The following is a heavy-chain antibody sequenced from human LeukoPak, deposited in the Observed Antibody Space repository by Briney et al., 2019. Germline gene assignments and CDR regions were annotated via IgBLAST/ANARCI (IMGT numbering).Heavy chain of an antibody. Sequence: GGSLRLSCAASGFTFSSYAMSWVRQAPGKGLEWVSAISGSGGSTYYADSLKGRFTISRDNSKNTLYLQMNSLRAEDTAVYYCAKGGNYYGSHPYYFDYWGQGTLVTVSS. D-gene: IGHD3-10*01. CDR2: ISGSGGST. CDR3: AKGGNYYGSHPYYFDY. V-gene: IGHV3-23*01. J-gene: IGHJ4*02. CDR1: GFTFSSYA.